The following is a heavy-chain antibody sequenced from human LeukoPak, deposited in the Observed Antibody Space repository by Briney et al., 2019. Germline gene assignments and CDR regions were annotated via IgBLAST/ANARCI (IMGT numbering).Heavy chain of an antibody. J-gene: IGHJ4*02. V-gene: IGHV4-34*01. CDR2: INHNGST. CDR3: ARGVGYCSSTSCSPPLDY. D-gene: IGHD2-2*01. Sequence: SETLSLTCAVYGGSFSGYYWSWIRQPPGKGLEWIGEINHNGSTNYNPSLKSRVTISVDTSKNQFSLKLSSVTAADTAVYYCARGVGYCSSTSCSPPLDYWGQGTLVTVSS. CDR1: GGSFSGYY.